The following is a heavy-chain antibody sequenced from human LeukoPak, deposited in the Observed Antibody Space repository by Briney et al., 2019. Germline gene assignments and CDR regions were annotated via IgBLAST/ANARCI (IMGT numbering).Heavy chain of an antibody. CDR3: AREEVNYYGSGSYPHGFDY. Sequence: AETLSLTCSVSIGSISRSKWWSWVRQSPGKGLEGSGEIYLYGTTNYNPSFTSRVTMSVDRSRNQFSLKLSSVTAADTAVYYCAREEVNYYGSGSYPHGFDYWGQGTLVTVSS. J-gene: IGHJ4*02. D-gene: IGHD3-10*01. V-gene: IGHV4-4*02. CDR1: IGSISRSKW. CDR2: IYLYGTT.